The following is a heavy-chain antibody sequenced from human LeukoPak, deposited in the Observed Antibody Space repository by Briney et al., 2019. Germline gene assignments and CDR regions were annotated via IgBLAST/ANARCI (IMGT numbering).Heavy chain of an antibody. J-gene: IGHJ4*02. V-gene: IGHV3-64*01. CDR2: FSSNGGST. CDR1: VFTFSSYA. Sequence: PGGSLRLSCAASVFTFSSYAMHWVRQAPGKGREYVSAFSSNGGSTYYANSVKGRFSISRDNSKNTLYLQMGSLRAEDTAVYYCSRDPHCSSTSCYVGPLHYWGQGTLVTVSS. CDR3: SRDPHCSSTSCYVGPLHY. D-gene: IGHD2-2*01.